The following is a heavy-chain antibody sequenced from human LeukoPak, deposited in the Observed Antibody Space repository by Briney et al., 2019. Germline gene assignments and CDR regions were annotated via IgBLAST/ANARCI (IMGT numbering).Heavy chain of an antibody. CDR1: GYTFTDHY. D-gene: IGHD6-6*01. J-gene: IGHJ6*02. Sequence: ASVKVSCKASGYTFTDHYIHWVRQAPGQGLEWMGWIRPNSGGTKNAQKFQGRVTMTRDTSISTAYMELNRLTSDDTAVYYCATYSNSTLQYYYGLDVWGQGTTVTVSS. CDR3: ATYSNSTLQYYYGLDV. CDR2: IRPNSGGT. V-gene: IGHV1-2*02.